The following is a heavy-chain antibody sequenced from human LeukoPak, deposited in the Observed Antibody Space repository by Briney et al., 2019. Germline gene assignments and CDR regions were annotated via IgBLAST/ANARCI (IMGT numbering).Heavy chain of an antibody. CDR2: INSDGSRK. D-gene: IGHD6-6*01. Sequence: GGTLRLSCAASGFTFSSYGMSWVRQAPGKGLVWVSRINSDGSRKNYPDSVRGLFTISRHNAKNTLYLKMNSLRAEDTAVYYCASLFLCYGCSSSSDSFNIWGQGTMVTVSS. V-gene: IGHV3-74*01. CDR3: ASLFLCYGCSSSSDSFNI. J-gene: IGHJ3*02. CDR1: GFTFSSYG.